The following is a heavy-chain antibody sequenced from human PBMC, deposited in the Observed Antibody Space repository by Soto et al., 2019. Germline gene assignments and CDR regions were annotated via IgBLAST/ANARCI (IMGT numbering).Heavy chain of an antibody. CDR3: ARTTAESGPYLSAATLSVAGQYTDY. Sequence: GGSLRLSCAASGFTFSSYAMSWVRQAPGKGLEWVSAISGSGGSTYYADSVKGRFTISRDNSKNTRYLQMNSLRAEDTAVYYCARTTAESGPYLSAATLSVAGQYTDYWGQGTLVTVSS. CDR1: GFTFSSYA. V-gene: IGHV3-23*01. J-gene: IGHJ4*02. D-gene: IGHD2-15*01. CDR2: ISGSGGST.